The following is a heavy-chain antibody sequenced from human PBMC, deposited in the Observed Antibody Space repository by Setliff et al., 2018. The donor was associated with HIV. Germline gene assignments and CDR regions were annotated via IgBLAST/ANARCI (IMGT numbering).Heavy chain of an antibody. V-gene: IGHV1-8*02. Sequence: ASVKVSCKASGYTFTNSDINWVRQATGQGLEWMGWMNPKSGNAGYAQRFQGRVTMTRDTSGSTAYMELSSLRSEDTAVYYCARGAWYTSGWHSSRYLDVWGKGTTVTVSS. CDR2: MNPKSGNA. D-gene: IGHD6-25*01. CDR1: GYTFTNSD. CDR3: ARGAWYTSGWHSSRYLDV. J-gene: IGHJ6*03.